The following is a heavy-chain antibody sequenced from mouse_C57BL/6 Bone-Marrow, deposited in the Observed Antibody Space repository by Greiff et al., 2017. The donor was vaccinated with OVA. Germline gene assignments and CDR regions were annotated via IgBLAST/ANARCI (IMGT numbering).Heavy chain of an antibody. J-gene: IGHJ1*03. CDR3: ARSYYGYDEYFDV. D-gene: IGHD2-2*01. CDR2: INPGSGGT. V-gene: IGHV1-54*01. CDR1: GYAFTNYL. Sequence: VQLQQSGAELVRPGTSVKVSCKASGYAFTNYLIEWVKQRPGQGLEWIGVINPGSGGTNYNEKFKGKATLTADKSSSTAYMQLSSLTSEDSAVYFCARSYYGYDEYFDVWGTGTTVTVSS.